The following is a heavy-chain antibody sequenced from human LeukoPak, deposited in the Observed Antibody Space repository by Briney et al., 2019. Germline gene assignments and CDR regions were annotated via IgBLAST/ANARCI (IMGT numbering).Heavy chain of an antibody. CDR3: ARDRTRAAGTAYDAFDI. Sequence: ASVKVSCKASGYTFTSYGISWVRQAPGQGLEWMGWISAYNGNTNYAQKLQGRVTMTTDTSTSTAYMELRSLRSDDTAVYYCARDRTRAAGTAYDAFDIWGQGTMVTVSS. CDR2: ISAYNGNT. J-gene: IGHJ3*02. V-gene: IGHV1-18*01. D-gene: IGHD6-13*01. CDR1: GYTFTSYG.